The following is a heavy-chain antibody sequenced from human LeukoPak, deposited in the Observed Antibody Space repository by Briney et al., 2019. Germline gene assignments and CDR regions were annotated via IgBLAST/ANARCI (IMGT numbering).Heavy chain of an antibody. D-gene: IGHD3-10*01. Sequence: GGSLRLSCAASGFTFSTYAMSWVRQAPGKGLEWVANIKQDGSEKYYVDSVKGRLTISRDNAKNSLYLQMNSLRAEDTAVYYCARLGTYGSGSYSSFDAFDIWGQGTMVTVSS. CDR1: GFTFSTYA. J-gene: IGHJ3*02. V-gene: IGHV3-7*01. CDR2: IKQDGSEK. CDR3: ARLGTYGSGSYSSFDAFDI.